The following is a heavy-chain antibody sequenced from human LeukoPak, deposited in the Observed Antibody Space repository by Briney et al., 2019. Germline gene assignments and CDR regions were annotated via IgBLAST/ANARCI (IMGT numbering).Heavy chain of an antibody. CDR1: GFTVSSNY. CDR2: IYSGGST. CDR3: TKYGDDDTPGLN. D-gene: IGHD4-17*01. J-gene: IGHJ4*02. V-gene: IGHV3-66*01. Sequence: GGSLRLSCAASGFTVSSNYMSWVRQAPGKGLEWVSLIYSGGSTYYADSMKGRFTISRDISRNTLYLQMNSLRAEDTAVYYCTKYGDDDTPGLNWGQGTLVTVSS.